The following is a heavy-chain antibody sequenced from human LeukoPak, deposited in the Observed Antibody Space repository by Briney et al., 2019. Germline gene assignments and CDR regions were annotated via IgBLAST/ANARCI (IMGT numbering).Heavy chain of an antibody. CDR3: ARAGYCSGGSCYGSDY. CDR1: GFTFSSYG. CDR2: IWYDGSIQ. V-gene: IGHV3-33*01. Sequence: GGSLRLSCAASGFTFSSYGMHWVRQAPGKGLEWVAAIWYDGSIQYYADSVKGRFTISRDNSKNTLYLQMDSLRAEDTAVYYCARAGYCSGGSCYGSDYWGQGTLVSVSS. J-gene: IGHJ4*02. D-gene: IGHD2-15*01.